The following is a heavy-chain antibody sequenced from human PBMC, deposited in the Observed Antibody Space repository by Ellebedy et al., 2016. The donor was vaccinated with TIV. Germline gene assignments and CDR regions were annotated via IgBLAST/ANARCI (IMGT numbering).Heavy chain of an antibody. Sequence: GGSLRLSXAASGFTFNTFWMSWVRQAPGKGLEWVANIKQDGGEKYFSDSVKGRFTVSRDNAKNSLYLHMDSLRVEDTAVYYCARNRQGGWATADHWGQGILVTVSS. CDR3: ARNRQGGWATADH. J-gene: IGHJ4*02. V-gene: IGHV3-7*03. D-gene: IGHD1-26*01. CDR2: IKQDGGEK. CDR1: GFTFNTFW.